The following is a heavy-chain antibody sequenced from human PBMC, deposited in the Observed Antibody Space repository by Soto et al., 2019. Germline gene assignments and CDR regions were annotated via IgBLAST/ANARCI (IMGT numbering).Heavy chain of an antibody. CDR3: ASSYYGSGNPKDYYYGMDV. V-gene: IGHV1-3*01. CDR1: GYTFTSYA. D-gene: IGHD3-10*01. CDR2: INAGNGNT. J-gene: IGHJ6*02. Sequence: QVQLVQSGAEVKKPGASVKVSCKASGYTFTSYAMHWVRQAPGQRLEWMGWINAGNGNTKYSQKFQGRVTITRDTSASTAYMDLSSLRSEDTAVYYYASSYYGSGNPKDYYYGMDVWGQGTTVTISS.